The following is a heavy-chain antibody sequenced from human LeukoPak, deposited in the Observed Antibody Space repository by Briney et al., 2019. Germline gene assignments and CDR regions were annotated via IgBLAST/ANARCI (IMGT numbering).Heavy chain of an antibody. D-gene: IGHD4-17*01. CDR3: ARDGTGTTVTTAGSLDY. J-gene: IGHJ4*02. CDR1: GGTFSSYA. Sequence: EASVKVPCKASGGTFSSYAISWVRQAPGQGLEWMGGIIPIFGTANYAQKFQGRVTITADESTSTAYMELSSLRSEDTAVYYCARDGTGTTVTTAGSLDYWGQGTLVTVSS. CDR2: IIPIFGTA. V-gene: IGHV1-69*13.